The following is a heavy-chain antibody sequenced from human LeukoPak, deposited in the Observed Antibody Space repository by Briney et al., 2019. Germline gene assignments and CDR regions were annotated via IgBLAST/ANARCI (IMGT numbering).Heavy chain of an antibody. D-gene: IGHD6-6*01. CDR3: ARVTYSSSSISVDAFDI. J-gene: IGHJ3*02. CDR1: GGSISNYY. Sequence: SETLSLTCTVSGGSISNYYWSWIRQPAGKGLEWIGRIYTSGSTNYNPSLKSRVTMAVDTSKNQFSLKLSSLTAAETAVYYCARVTYSSSSISVDAFDIWGQGTMVTVSS. CDR2: IYTSGST. V-gene: IGHV4-4*07.